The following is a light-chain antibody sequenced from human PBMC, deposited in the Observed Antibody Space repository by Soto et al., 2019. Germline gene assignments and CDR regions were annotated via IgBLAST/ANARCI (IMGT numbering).Light chain of an antibody. Sequence: DIQMTQSPSTLSASVGDRVTITCRASQTISSWLAWYQQKPGKAPKPLIYDASNLESGVPSRFSGSGSGTEFTLTISSLQPDDFATYYCQQYNSYRCTFGQGTKLQIK. V-gene: IGKV1-5*01. CDR1: QTISSW. CDR3: QQYNSYRCT. J-gene: IGKJ2*02. CDR2: DAS.